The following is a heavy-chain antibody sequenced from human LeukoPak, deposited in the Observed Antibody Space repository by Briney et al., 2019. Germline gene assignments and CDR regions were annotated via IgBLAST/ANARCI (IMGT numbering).Heavy chain of an antibody. V-gene: IGHV4-34*01. Sequence: SETLSLTCAVYGGSFSGYYWSWIRQPPGKGLEWIGEINHSGSTNYNPSLKSRVTISVDTSKNQFPLKLSSVTAADTAVYYCARGRRIAAAGMYYYYYGMDVWGQGTTVTVSS. CDR1: GGSFSGYY. CDR3: ARGRRIAAAGMYYYYYGMDV. CDR2: INHSGST. J-gene: IGHJ6*02. D-gene: IGHD6-13*01.